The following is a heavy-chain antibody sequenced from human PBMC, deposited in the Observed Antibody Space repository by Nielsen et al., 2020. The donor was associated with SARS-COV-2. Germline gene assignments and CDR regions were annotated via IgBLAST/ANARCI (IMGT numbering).Heavy chain of an antibody. V-gene: IGHV4-4*02. CDR3: ARFQRGPLLLGYYYGMDV. J-gene: IGHJ6*02. Sequence: SETLSLTCAVSGGSISSSNWWSWVRQPPGKGLEWIGEIYHSGSTNYNPSLKSRVTISVDKSKNQLSLKLSSVTAADTAVYYCARFQRGPLLLGYYYGMDVWGQGTTVSVSS. CDR2: IYHSGST. D-gene: IGHD2-2*01. CDR1: GGSISSSNW.